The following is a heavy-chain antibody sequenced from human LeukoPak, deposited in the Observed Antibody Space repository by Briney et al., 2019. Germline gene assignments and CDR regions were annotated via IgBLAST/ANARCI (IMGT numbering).Heavy chain of an antibody. Sequence: PGGSLRLSCAASGFSFSSYNMNWVRQTPGKGLEWVSSITSSSTYTFYADSVKGRFTISRDNARNSLYLQMNSLRAEDTAVYYCARDGGDSYGPPLLDYWGQGTLVTVSS. CDR3: ARDGGDSYGPPLLDY. V-gene: IGHV3-21*01. D-gene: IGHD5-18*01. CDR1: GFSFSSYN. CDR2: ITSSSTYT. J-gene: IGHJ4*02.